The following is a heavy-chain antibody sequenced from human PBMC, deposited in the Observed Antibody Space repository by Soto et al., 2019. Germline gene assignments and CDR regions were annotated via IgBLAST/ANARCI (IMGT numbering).Heavy chain of an antibody. J-gene: IGHJ6*02. V-gene: IGHV3-33*01. CDR3: ARERFGELLFYYYYGMDV. CDR1: GFIFSSYG. Sequence: GGSLRLSCAASGFIFSSYGMHWVRQAPGKGLEWVAVIWYDGSNKYYADSVKGRFTISRDNSKNTLYLQMNSLRAEDTAVYYCARERFGELLFYYYYGMDVWGQGTTVTVSS. CDR2: IWYDGSNK. D-gene: IGHD3-10*01.